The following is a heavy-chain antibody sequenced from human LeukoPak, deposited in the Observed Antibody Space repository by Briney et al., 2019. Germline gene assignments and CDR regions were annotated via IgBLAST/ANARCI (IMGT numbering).Heavy chain of an antibody. D-gene: IGHD6-13*01. CDR1: GVSFSGYY. V-gene: IGHV4-34*01. CDR3: ARGSWRSSWSGYYGMDV. J-gene: IGHJ6*02. Sequence: SETLSLTCAVYGVSFSGYYWSWIRQPPGKGLEWIGEINHSGSTNYNPSLKSRVTISVDTSKNQFSLKLSSVTAADTAVYYCARGSWRSSWSGYYGMDVWGQGTTVTVSS. CDR2: INHSGST.